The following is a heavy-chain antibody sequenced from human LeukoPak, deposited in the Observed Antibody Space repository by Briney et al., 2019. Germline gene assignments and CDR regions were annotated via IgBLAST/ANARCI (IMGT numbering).Heavy chain of an antibody. CDR1: GFTFSTYP. J-gene: IGHJ6*02. CDR3: VKSPSDGLDV. CDR2: IFANGDIT. Sequence: PGGSLRLSCSASGFTFSTYPMHWVRQAPGRGLEYVSTIFANGDITSYAASVKGRFTTSRDNSKNTLCLQMSSLRPEDTAVYYCVKSPSDGLDVWGQGATVTVSS. V-gene: IGHV3-64D*09.